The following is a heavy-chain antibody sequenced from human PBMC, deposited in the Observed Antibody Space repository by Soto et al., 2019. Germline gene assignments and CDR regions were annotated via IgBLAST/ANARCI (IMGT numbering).Heavy chain of an antibody. D-gene: IGHD3-3*01. V-gene: IGHV3-9*01. Sequence: EVQLVESGGRLVQPGRSLRLSCVGTGLNFDDFAMHWVRQAPGKGLEWVSGITWNSRVLAYADSVKGRFTISRDNARNSLYLQMDSLRDENTALYYCAKGRYDFWSPYYFDSWGQGTLVTVSS. CDR1: GLNFDDFA. CDR3: AKGRYDFWSPYYFDS. CDR2: ITWNSRVL. J-gene: IGHJ4*02.